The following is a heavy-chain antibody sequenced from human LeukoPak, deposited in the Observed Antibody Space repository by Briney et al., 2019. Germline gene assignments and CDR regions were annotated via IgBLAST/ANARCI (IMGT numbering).Heavy chain of an antibody. CDR2: TYYRSKWYN. V-gene: IGHV6-1*01. J-gene: IGHJ3*02. CDR3: ARGGDPRSPDAFDI. CDR1: GDSVSSKSTA. D-gene: IGHD3-16*01. Sequence: SQTLSLTCAISGDSVSSKSTAWNWIRQSPSRGLEWLGRTYYRSKWYNDYAVSVKSRITINPDTSKNQFSLQLNSVTPEDTAVYYCARGGDPRSPDAFDIWGQGTMVTVSS.